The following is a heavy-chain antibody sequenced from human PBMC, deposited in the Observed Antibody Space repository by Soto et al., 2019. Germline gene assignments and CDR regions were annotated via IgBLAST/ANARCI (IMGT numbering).Heavy chain of an antibody. J-gene: IGHJ4*02. Sequence: SVKVSCKASGGTFSSYAISWVRQAPGQGLEWMGGIIPIFGTANYAQKFQGRVTITADESTSTAYMELSSLRSEDTAVYYCARVSASYYDSSGYYFRYWGQGTLVTVSS. CDR1: GGTFSSYA. CDR3: ARVSASYYDSSGYYFRY. D-gene: IGHD3-22*01. CDR2: IIPIFGTA. V-gene: IGHV1-69*13.